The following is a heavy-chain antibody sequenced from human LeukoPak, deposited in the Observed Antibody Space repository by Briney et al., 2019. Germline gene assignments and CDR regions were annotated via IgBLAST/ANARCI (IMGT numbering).Heavy chain of an antibody. CDR1: GGSIGSYY. Sequence: PSETLSLTCTVTGGSIGSYYWSWIRQPPGKGREWIGYIYYSGATNYNPSLTTRVTISVDTSKNQFSLKLSSVTAADTAVYYCARPSNTAVRARFDPWGQGTLVTVSS. CDR3: ARPSNTAVRARFDP. J-gene: IGHJ5*02. V-gene: IGHV4-59*01. D-gene: IGHD3-10*01. CDR2: IYYSGAT.